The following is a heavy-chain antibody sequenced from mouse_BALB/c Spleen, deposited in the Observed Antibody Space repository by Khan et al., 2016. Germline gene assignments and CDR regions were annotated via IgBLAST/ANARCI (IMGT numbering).Heavy chain of an antibody. CDR3: ARYGYYAIDY. J-gene: IGHJ4*01. Sequence: EVQLQESGPDLVKPSQSLSLTCTVTGYSITSGYSWHWIRPFPGNKLEWMGYIHYSGSTNYNPSLKSRISITRDTSKNQFFLQLNSVTTEDTVTYYCARYGYYAIDYWGQGTSVTVSS. CDR1: GYSITSGYS. V-gene: IGHV3-1*02. CDR2: IHYSGST. D-gene: IGHD1-1*02.